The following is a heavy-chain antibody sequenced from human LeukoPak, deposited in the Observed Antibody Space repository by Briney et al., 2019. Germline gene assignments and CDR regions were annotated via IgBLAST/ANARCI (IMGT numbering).Heavy chain of an antibody. V-gene: IGHV3-23*01. CDR3: ARDPNGDYIGAFDM. J-gene: IGHJ3*02. Sequence: GGSLRLSCSTSGFTFRSYAMIWVRQAPERGLQWVSGISGSGTYYADFAKGRFTISRDNSKNTLYLQMNSLRAEDTATYYCARDPNGDYIGAFDMWGQGTMVTVS. CDR2: ISGSGT. CDR1: GFTFRSYA. D-gene: IGHD4-17*01.